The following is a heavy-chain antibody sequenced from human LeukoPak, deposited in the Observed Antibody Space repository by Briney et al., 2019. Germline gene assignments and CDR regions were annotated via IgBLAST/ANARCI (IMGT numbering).Heavy chain of an antibody. V-gene: IGHV4-38-2*01. CDR1: GYSISSGYY. J-gene: IGHJ5*02. Sequence: SETLSLTCAVSGYSISSGYYWGWIRQPPGKGPEWIGSIYHSGSTYYNPSLKGRVTISVDTSKNQFSLKLSSVTAADTAVYYCARHRVAGTSNWFDPWGQGTLVTVSS. CDR2: IYHSGST. CDR3: ARHRVAGTSNWFDP. D-gene: IGHD6-19*01.